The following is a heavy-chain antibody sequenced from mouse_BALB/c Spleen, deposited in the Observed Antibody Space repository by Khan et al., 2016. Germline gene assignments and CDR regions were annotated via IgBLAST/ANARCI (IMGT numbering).Heavy chain of an antibody. Sequence: VQLQQPGAELVKPGASVKLSCTASGFNIKDTYMHWVKQRPEQGLEWIGRIDPANGNTKYDPKFQGKATITADTSSNTAYLQLSSLTSEDTAGDYCARSPYDYDVGFAYWGQGTLVTVSA. V-gene: IGHV14-3*02. D-gene: IGHD2-4*01. CDR1: GFNIKDTY. CDR3: ARSPYDYDVGFAY. CDR2: IDPANGNT. J-gene: IGHJ3*01.